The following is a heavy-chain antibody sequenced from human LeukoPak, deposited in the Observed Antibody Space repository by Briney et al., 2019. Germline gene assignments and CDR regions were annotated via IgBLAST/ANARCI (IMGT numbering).Heavy chain of an antibody. CDR1: GFTFSNYV. CDR2: INHNGEMI. Sequence: GGSLRLSCAASGFTFSNYVMSWVRQAPGKGLEWVSYINHNGEMIFYPDFVKGRFTISRDNAKNSLYLQMNSLRDEDTAVYYCARDSGYRSYNWNSYYYYGMDVWGQGTTVTVSS. D-gene: IGHD1-7*01. J-gene: IGHJ6*02. V-gene: IGHV3-48*02. CDR3: ARDSGYRSYNWNSYYYYGMDV.